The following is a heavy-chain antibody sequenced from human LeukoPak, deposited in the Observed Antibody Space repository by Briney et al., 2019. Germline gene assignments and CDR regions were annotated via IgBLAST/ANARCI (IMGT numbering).Heavy chain of an antibody. V-gene: IGHV4-59*01. D-gene: IGHD6-13*01. CDR3: ARGPAAAVLH. CDR2: IYYSGTT. CDR1: VGSISSYY. Sequence: PSETLFLTFTVSVGSISSYYWSWIRQPPGKGLEWIGDIYYSGTTKYNPSHKSRVTISVDTSKNQYSLKLSSVTAADTAVYYCARGPAAAVLHWGQGALVTVSS. J-gene: IGHJ4*02.